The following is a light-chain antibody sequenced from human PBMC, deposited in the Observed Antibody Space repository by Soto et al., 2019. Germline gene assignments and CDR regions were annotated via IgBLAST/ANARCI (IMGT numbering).Light chain of an antibody. CDR1: SSDVGRYDY. CDR2: DVT. Sequence: QSALTQPRSVSGSPGQSVTIACTGTSSDVGRYDYVSWYQQHPGEAPKLVVYDVTKRPSGVPDRFSGSKSGNTASLTVSGLQAEDEADYYCSSYAGSSNVFGTGTKLTVL. J-gene: IGLJ1*01. V-gene: IGLV2-11*01. CDR3: SSYAGSSNV.